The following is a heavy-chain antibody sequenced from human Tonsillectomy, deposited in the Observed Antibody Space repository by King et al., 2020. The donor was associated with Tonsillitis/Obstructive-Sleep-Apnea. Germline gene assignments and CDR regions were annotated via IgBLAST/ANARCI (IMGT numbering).Heavy chain of an antibody. V-gene: IGHV1-69*01. CDR2: LLPLLGQA. D-gene: IGHD3-3*01. J-gene: IGHJ4*02. CDR1: VCTLLLFP. CDR3: AGSWSGYSWNYFDY. Sequence: PASSFQFSFTSSVCTLLLFPFSFFLPSPVQLRSFLFVLLPLLGQAHSAQKFQGRATITADESTSTVYMELSSLRSEDTAVYYCAGSWSGYSWNYFDYWGQGTLVTVSS.